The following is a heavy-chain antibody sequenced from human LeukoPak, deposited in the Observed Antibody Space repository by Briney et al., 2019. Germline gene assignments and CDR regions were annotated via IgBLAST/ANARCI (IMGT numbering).Heavy chain of an antibody. J-gene: IGHJ4*02. CDR1: GGSISSYY. CDR2: IYYSGST. D-gene: IGHD3-16*02. V-gene: IGHV4-59*01. CDR3: ARAMITFGGVIALDY. Sequence: SETLPLTCTVSGGSISSYYWSWIRQPPGKGLEWIGYIYYSGSTNYNPSLKSRVTIPVDTSKNQFSPKLSSVTAADTAVYYCARAMITFGGVIALDYWGQGTLVTVSS.